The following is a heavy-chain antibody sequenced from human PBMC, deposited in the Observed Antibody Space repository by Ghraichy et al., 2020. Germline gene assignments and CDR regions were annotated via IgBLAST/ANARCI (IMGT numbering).Heavy chain of an antibody. CDR3: ARRRDSSGWRRRNTCYFDL. D-gene: IGHD6-19*01. CDR1: GGSFSGYY. J-gene: IGHJ2*01. V-gene: IGHV4-34*01. Sequence: SETLSLTCAVYGGSFSGYYWSWIRQPPGKGLEWIGEINHSGSTNYNPSLKSRVTISVDTSKNQFSLKLSSVTAVDTAVYYCARRRDSSGWRRRNTCYFDLWGRGTLVTVSS. CDR2: INHSGST.